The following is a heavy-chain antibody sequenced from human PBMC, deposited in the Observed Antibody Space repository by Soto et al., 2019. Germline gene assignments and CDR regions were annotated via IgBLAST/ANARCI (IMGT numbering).Heavy chain of an antibody. CDR1: GFTFSSYA. V-gene: IGHV3-23*01. D-gene: IGHD6-13*01. Sequence: EVLLLESGGGLVQPGGSLRLSCAASGFTFSSYAMSWVRQAPGKGLVWVSAISGSGGSTYYADSVKGRFTISRDNSKNTLYLQMNSLRAEDTAVYYCANPTLLAAAYYWGQGTLVTVSS. CDR2: ISGSGGST. J-gene: IGHJ4*02. CDR3: ANPTLLAAAYY.